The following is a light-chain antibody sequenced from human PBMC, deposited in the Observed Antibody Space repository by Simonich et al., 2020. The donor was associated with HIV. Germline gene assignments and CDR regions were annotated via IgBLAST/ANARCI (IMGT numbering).Light chain of an antibody. V-gene: IGLV2-8*01. CDR2: DVS. CDR1: SSDVGGYNY. J-gene: IGLJ2*01. CDR3: SSYAGSNNLV. Sequence: QSALTQPASVSGSPGQSISISCTGTSSDVGGYNYVSWYQQHPAKAPKLILYDVSKRPSGVSNRFSGSKSGNTASLTVSGLQAEDEAEYYCSSYAGSNNLVFGGGTKVTVL.